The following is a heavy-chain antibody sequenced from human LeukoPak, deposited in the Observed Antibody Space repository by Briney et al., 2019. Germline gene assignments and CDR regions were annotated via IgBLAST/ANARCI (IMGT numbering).Heavy chain of an antibody. V-gene: IGHV4-34*01. Sequence: PSETLSLTCAVYGGSFSGCYWSWIRQPPGKGLEWIGEINHSGSTNYNPSLKSRVTISVDTSKNQFSLKLSSVTAADTAVYYCARGRYDILTGYSYRYFDLWGRGTLVTVSS. CDR2: INHSGST. CDR1: GGSFSGCY. D-gene: IGHD3-9*01. J-gene: IGHJ2*01. CDR3: ARGRYDILTGYSYRYFDL.